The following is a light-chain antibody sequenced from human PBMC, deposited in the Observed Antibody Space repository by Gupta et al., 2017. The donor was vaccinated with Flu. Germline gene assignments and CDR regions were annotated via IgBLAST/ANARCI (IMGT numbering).Light chain of an antibody. CDR1: SRYVGGYNY. CDR2: EVS. CDR3: SSYTSSSILYV. J-gene: IGLJ1*01. Sequence: QSALAQPASVSGSPGQSITISCTGTSRYVGGYNYVSWYQQHPGKAPKLMIYEVSNRPSGVSNRFSGSKSGNTASLTISGLQAEDEADYYCSSYTSSSILYVFGTGTKVTVL. V-gene: IGLV2-14*01.